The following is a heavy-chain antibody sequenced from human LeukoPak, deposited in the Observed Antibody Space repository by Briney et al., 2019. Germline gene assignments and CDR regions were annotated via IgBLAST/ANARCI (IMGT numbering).Heavy chain of an antibody. CDR2: IYYSGST. D-gene: IGHD4-17*01. J-gene: IGHJ4*02. CDR3: ARHHLTTPDY. CDR1: GGSISSSSYY. Sequence: SETLSLTCTVSGGSISSSSYYWGWIRQPPGKGLEWIGSIYYSGSTYYNPSLKSRVTISVDTSKNQFSLQLSSVTAADTAVCYCARHHLTTPDYWGQGTLVTVSS. V-gene: IGHV4-39*01.